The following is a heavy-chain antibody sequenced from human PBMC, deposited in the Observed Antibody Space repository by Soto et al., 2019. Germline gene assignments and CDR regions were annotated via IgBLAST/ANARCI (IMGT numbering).Heavy chain of an antibody. Sequence: SETLSLTCAVYGGSFSGYYWSWIRQPPGKGLEWIGEINHSGSTNYNPSLKSRVTISVDTSKNQFSLKLSSVTAADTAVYYCARFRGASDYWGQGTPVPVYS. CDR2: INHSGST. J-gene: IGHJ4*02. D-gene: IGHD3-10*01. V-gene: IGHV4-34*01. CDR3: ARFRGASDY. CDR1: GGSFSGYY.